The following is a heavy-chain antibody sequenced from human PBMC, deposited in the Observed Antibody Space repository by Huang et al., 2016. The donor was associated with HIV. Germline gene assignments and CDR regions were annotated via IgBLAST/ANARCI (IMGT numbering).Heavy chain of an antibody. D-gene: IGHD1-26*01. V-gene: IGHV1-8*01. CDR1: GYTFTSYD. CDR3: ARGDSGSYLSDDYYYGMDV. J-gene: IGHJ6*02. CDR2: MKPNSGDT. Sequence: QVQLVQSGAEVKTPGASVKVSCKASGYTFTSYDINWVRQANGHGLEWMGWMKPNSGDTGYEQKVQGRVTITRNTSISTASMELSSLIFDDTSVYYCARGDSGSYLSDDYYYGMDVCGQGTTVTVSS.